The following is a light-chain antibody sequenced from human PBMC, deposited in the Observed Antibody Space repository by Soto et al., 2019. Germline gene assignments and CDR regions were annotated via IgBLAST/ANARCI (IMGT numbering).Light chain of an antibody. CDR3: QQYNDWPRT. CDR1: QSVSSSY. Sequence: MTQSPSTLSASVGDRVTITCRASQSVSSSYLAWYQQKPGQAPRLLIYGASTRATGIPARFSGSGSGTGFTLTISSLQSEDFAVYYCQQYNDWPRTFGQGTRLEIK. J-gene: IGKJ5*01. CDR2: GAS. V-gene: IGKV3-15*01.